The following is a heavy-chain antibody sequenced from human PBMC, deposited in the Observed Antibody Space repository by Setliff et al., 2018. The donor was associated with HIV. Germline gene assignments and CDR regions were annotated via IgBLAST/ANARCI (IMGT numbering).Heavy chain of an antibody. D-gene: IGHD5-12*01. CDR3: AKDYFSGYDFRYFFDY. CDR1: GFTFSSYS. CDR2: ISSSSSTI. J-gene: IGHJ4*02. V-gene: IGHV3-48*01. Sequence: PGGSLRLSCAASGFTFSSYSMNWVRQAPGKGLEWVSYISSSSSTIYYADSVKGRFTISRDNAKNSLYLQMNSLRAEDTAVYYCAKDYFSGYDFRYFFDYWGQGALVTVSS.